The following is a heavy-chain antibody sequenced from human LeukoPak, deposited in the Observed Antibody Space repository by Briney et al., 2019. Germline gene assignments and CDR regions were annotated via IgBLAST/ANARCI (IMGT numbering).Heavy chain of an antibody. D-gene: IGHD1-14*01. CDR3: ASRGATDWFDP. CDR2: ICPGDADT. J-gene: IGHJ5*02. V-gene: IGHV5-51*01. CDR1: GYSFTSYW. Sequence: GESLKISCKGSGYSFTSYWIGLVRQMPGKGLEGMGIICPGDADTRYSPSFQGQVTISADKAISTAYLQWSSLKASDTAMYYCASRGATDWFDPWDQGTLVTVSS.